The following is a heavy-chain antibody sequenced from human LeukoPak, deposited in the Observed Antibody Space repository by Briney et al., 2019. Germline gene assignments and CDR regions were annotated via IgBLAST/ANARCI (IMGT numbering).Heavy chain of an antibody. J-gene: IGHJ4*02. CDR3: ARNYYDILTGYLTGFDY. D-gene: IGHD3-9*01. CDR2: INPNSGGT. V-gene: IGHV1-2*02. Sequence: ASVKVSCKASGYTFTGYYMHWVRQAPGQGLEWMGWINPNSGGTNYAQKFQGRVTMTRDTSISTAYMDLSRLRSDDTAVYYCARNYYDILTGYLTGFDYWGQGTLVTVSS. CDR1: GYTFTGYY.